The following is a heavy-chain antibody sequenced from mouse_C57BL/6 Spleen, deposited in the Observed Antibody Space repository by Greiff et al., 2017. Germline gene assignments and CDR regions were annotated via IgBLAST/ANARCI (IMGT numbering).Heavy chain of an antibody. CDR3: ASRNGNYDYYFDY. V-gene: IGHV1-7*01. CDR1: GYTFTSYW. J-gene: IGHJ2*01. D-gene: IGHD2-1*01. CDR2: INPSSGYT. Sequence: VQLQQSGAELAKPGASVKLSCKASGYTFTSYWMHWVKQRPGQGLEWIGYINPSSGYTKYNQKFKDKATLTADKSSSTAYMQLSSLTYEDSAVYYCASRNGNYDYYFDYWGQGTTLTVSS.